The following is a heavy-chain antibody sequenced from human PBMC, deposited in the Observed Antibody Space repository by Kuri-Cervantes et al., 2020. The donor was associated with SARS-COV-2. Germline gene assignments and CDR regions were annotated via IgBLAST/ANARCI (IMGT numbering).Heavy chain of an antibody. D-gene: IGHD5-24*01. V-gene: IGHV5-51*01. CDR3: ARHKAERGATIEVFVNWFDP. CDR2: IYPGDSDT. Sequence: KVSCKGSGYSFNSYWIGWVRQVPGKGLEWRGIIYPGDSDTRYSPSFEGQVTISADKSISTDYLQWSSLKASDTAMYYCARHKAERGATIEVFVNWFDPWGQGTLVTVSS. CDR1: GYSFNSYW. J-gene: IGHJ5*02.